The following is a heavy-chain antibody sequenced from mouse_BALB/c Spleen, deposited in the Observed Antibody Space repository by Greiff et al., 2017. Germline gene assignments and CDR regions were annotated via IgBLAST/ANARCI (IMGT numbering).Heavy chain of an antibody. V-gene: IGHV3-8*02. Sequence: EVHLVESGPSLVKPSQTLSLTCSVTGDSITSGYWNWIRKFPGNKLEYMGYISYSGSTYYNPSLKSRISITRDTSKNQYYLQLNSVTTEDTATYYCARGGLRLYAMDYWGQGTSVTVSS. J-gene: IGHJ4*01. D-gene: IGHD2-2*01. CDR3: ARGGLRLYAMDY. CDR1: GDSITSGY. CDR2: ISYSGST.